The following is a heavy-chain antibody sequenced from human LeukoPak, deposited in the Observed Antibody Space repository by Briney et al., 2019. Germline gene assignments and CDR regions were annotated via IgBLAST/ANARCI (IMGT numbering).Heavy chain of an antibody. D-gene: IGHD6-13*01. Sequence: SGPALVKPTQTLTLTCTFSGFSLSTSGMCVSWIRQPPRKALEWLALIYWDDDKRYSPSLKSRLTITKDTSKNQVVLTLTNMDPVDTATYYCARGSVASAGSYFDYWGQGTLVTVSS. J-gene: IGHJ4*02. CDR1: GFSLSTSGMC. V-gene: IGHV2-5*08. CDR2: IYWDDDK. CDR3: ARGSVASAGSYFDY.